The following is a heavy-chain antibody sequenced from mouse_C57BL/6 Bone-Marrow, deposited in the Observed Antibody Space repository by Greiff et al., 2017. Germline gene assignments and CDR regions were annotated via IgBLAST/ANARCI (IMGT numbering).Heavy chain of an antibody. Sequence: EVQLQQSGPVLVKPGASVKMSCKASGYTFTDYYMNWVKQSHGKSLEWIGVINPYNGGTSYNQKFKGKATLTVDKSSSTAYMELNSLTSEDSTVYCCATWFPYYFDYWGQGTTLTVSS. J-gene: IGHJ2*01. V-gene: IGHV1-19*01. CDR3: ATWFPYYFDY. D-gene: IGHD1-1*02. CDR2: INPYNGGT. CDR1: GYTFTDYY.